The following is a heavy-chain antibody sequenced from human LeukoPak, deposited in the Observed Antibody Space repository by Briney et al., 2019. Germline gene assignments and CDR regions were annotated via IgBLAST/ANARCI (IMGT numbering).Heavy chain of an antibody. J-gene: IGHJ4*02. CDR1: GYTFTAHY. CDR3: ARDLDNWNYDPFDY. CDR2: INPDSGGT. Sequence: ASVRVSCKTSGYTFTAHYLHWVRQAPGQGLQWMGWINPDSGGTNYAQTFQGRVTMSSDTSVDIAYMELTSLTSDDSAVYYCARDLDNWNYDPFDYWGQGTLVTVSS. D-gene: IGHD1-7*01. V-gene: IGHV1-2*02.